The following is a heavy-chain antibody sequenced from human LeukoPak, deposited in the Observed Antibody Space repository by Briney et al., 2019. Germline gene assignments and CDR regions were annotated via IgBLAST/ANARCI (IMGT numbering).Heavy chain of an antibody. Sequence: GGSLRLSCAASEFTLGSYPMSGARRPQGRGLEWVPPIGGSGDSTYYADSVKGRFTISRDNSKNTLYLHMNSLRAEDTAVYYCARRGDSSGYYGGPFAYWGQGTLVTVSS. J-gene: IGHJ4*02. CDR3: ARRGDSSGYYGGPFAY. D-gene: IGHD3-22*01. CDR2: IGGSGDST. V-gene: IGHV3-23*01. CDR1: EFTLGSYP.